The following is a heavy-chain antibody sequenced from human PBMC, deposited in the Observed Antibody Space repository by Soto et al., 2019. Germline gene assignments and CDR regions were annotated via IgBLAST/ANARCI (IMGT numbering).Heavy chain of an antibody. V-gene: IGHV1-8*01. Sequence: ASVKVSCKASGGTFTSYDINWVRQATGQGLEWMGWMNPNSGNTGYAQKFQGRVTMTRNTSISTAYMELSSLRSEDTAVYYCATYDSSGYSNYYYYYGMDVWGQGTTVTVSS. J-gene: IGHJ6*02. CDR3: ATYDSSGYSNYYYYYGMDV. CDR2: MNPNSGNT. CDR1: GGTFTSYD. D-gene: IGHD3-22*01.